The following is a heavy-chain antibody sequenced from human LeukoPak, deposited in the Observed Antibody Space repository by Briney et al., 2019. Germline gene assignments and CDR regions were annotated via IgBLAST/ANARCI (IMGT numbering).Heavy chain of an antibody. CDR1: GGSFSGYY. J-gene: IGHJ4*01. CDR3: ARDRDVDDFDS. V-gene: IGHV4-34*01. Sequence: PSETLSLTCAVYGGSFSGYYWSWIRQRPGKGLEWMGETNHSGSTTYNTSLKGRATISVDTSKNQFSLKLSPVTAADTAVYYCARDRDVDDFDSWGHGTLVTVSS. D-gene: IGHD2-15*01. CDR2: TNHSGST.